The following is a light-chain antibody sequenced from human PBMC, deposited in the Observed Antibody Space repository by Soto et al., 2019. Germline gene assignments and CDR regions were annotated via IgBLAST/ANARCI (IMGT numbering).Light chain of an antibody. J-gene: IGKJ1*01. CDR2: VAS. Sequence: DIQMTQSPSSLSASVGDRVTITCRASQNINTHLNWYQQKPGKAPKLLISVASSLQSGVPSRFSGSVSGTDFTLTISSLQPEDFATYYCQQSHITPPWTFGQGTKVEIK. V-gene: IGKV1-39*01. CDR3: QQSHITPPWT. CDR1: QNINTH.